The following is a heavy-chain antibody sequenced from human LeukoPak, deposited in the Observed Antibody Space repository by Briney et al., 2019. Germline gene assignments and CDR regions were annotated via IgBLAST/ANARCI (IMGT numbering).Heavy chain of an antibody. Sequence: GGSLRLSCAVSGFTFSSYTMNWVRQAPGKGLEWVASISTSSIYMYYADSVEGRFTVSRDNAKNSLYLQIDSLSAEDTALYYCARGADNYYYYRYMDVWGKGTTVTVSS. D-gene: IGHD1-1*01. V-gene: IGHV3-21*01. CDR3: ARGADNYYYYRYMDV. CDR1: GFTFSSYT. CDR2: ISTSSIYM. J-gene: IGHJ6*03.